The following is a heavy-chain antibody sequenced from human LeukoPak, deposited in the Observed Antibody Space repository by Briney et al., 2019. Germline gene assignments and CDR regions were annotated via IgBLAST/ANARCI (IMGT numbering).Heavy chain of an antibody. CDR3: AREVPNYYGMDV. CDR2: IIPIFGTA. CDR1: GGTFSSYA. Sequence: SVKVSCKASGGTFSSYAISWVRQAPGQGLEWMGGIIPIFGTADYAQKFQGRVTITADESTSTAYMELSSLRSEDTAVYYCAREVPNYYGMDVWGQGTTVTVSS. J-gene: IGHJ6*02. V-gene: IGHV1-69*01.